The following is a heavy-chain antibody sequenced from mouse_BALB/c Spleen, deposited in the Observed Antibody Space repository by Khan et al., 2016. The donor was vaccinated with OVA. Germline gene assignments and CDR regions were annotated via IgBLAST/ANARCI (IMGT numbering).Heavy chain of an antibody. CDR3: AREEAWYYFDY. V-gene: IGHV1S132*01. CDR2: IYPGTDNT. D-gene: IGHD3-2*02. CDR1: GYIFTSYW. Sequence: QVRLQQSGAELVRPGASVKLSCKTSGYIFTSYWIHWVKQRSGQGLEWIARIYPGTDNTYYNENLKDKATLTADKSSSTAYMQLSSLNSEDSAVYFCAREEAWYYFDYWGQGTTLSVSS. J-gene: IGHJ2*01.